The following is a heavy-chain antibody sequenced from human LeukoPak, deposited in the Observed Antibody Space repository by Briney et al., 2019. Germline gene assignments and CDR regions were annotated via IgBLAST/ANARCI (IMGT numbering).Heavy chain of an antibody. CDR1: GYTFTGYY. CDR2: INPNSGGT. J-gene: IGHJ5*02. CDR3: AREEFVVAPAPANWFDP. D-gene: IGHD2-2*01. Sequence: GASVKVSCKASGYTFTGYYMHWVRQAPGQGLEWMGWINPNSGGTNYAQKFQGRVTMTRDTSISTAYMELSRLRSDDTAVYYCAREEFVVAPAPANWFDPWGQGTLVTVSS. V-gene: IGHV1-2*02.